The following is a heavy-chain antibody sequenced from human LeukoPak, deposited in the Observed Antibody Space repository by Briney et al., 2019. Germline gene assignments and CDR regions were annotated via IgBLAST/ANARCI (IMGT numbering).Heavy chain of an antibody. V-gene: IGHV3-30*03. CDR2: ISYDGSNK. D-gene: IGHD3-3*01. Sequence: GGSLRLSCAASGFTFSSYGMHWVRQAPVKGLEWVAVISYDGSNKYYADSVKGRFTISRDNSKNTLYLQMNSLRAEDTAVYYCARGDPGPGTRVVRGMDVWGQGTTVTVSS. J-gene: IGHJ6*02. CDR1: GFTFSSYG. CDR3: ARGDPGPGTRVVRGMDV.